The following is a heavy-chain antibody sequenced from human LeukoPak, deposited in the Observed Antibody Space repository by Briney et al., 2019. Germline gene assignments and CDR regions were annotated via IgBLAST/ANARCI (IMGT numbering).Heavy chain of an antibody. J-gene: IGHJ4*02. CDR3: XRYDXTFDY. Sequence: PSETLSLTCTVSGASISSGNFHWSWIRQHPGKGLEWIGYIHHSGATYYNPPLKSRFTISVDTSKNQFSLKLSSVTAADTAVYFCXRYDXTFDYWGQGTLVTVSS. CDR1: GASISSGNFH. CDR2: IHHSGAT. D-gene: IGHD3-3*01. V-gene: IGHV4-31*03.